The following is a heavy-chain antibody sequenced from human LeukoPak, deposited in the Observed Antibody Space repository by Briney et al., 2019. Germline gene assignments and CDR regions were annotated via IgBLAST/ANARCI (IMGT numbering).Heavy chain of an antibody. Sequence: PGGSLRLSCAASGFTFSSYWMSWVRQAPGKGLEWVANIKQDGSDKYYVDSVKGRFTISRDNAKNSLYLQMNSLRAEDTAVYYCARGGAYYYYGMDVWGKGTTVTVSS. V-gene: IGHV3-7*03. CDR2: IKQDGSDK. J-gene: IGHJ6*04. CDR3: ARGGAYYYYGMDV. D-gene: IGHD1-26*01. CDR1: GFTFSSYW.